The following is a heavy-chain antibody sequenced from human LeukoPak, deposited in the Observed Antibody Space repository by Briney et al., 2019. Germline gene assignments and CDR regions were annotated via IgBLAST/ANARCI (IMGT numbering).Heavy chain of an antibody. CDR2: ISGSGGST. D-gene: IGHD2-15*01. Sequence: GGSLRLSCAASGFTFSSYAMSWVRQAPGKGLEWVSAISGSGGSTYYADSVKGRFTIPRDNSKNTLYLQMNSLRAEDTAVYYCAKVLGGGSCYSAVDYWGQGTLVTVSS. CDR1: GFTFSSYA. V-gene: IGHV3-23*01. J-gene: IGHJ4*02. CDR3: AKVLGGGSCYSAVDY.